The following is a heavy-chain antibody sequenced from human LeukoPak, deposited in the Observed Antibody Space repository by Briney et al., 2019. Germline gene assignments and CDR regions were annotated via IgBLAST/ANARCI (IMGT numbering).Heavy chain of an antibody. V-gene: IGHV3-30-3*01. CDR3: ASGSDSSGYYMGV. J-gene: IGHJ6*03. D-gene: IGHD3-22*01. CDR2: ISYDGSNK. CDR1: GFTFSSYA. Sequence: GGSLRLSCAASGFTFSSYAMHWVRQAPGKGLEWVAVISYDGSNKYYADSVKGRFTISRDNAKNSLYLQMNSLRAEDTAVYYCASGSDSSGYYMGVWGQGTTVTVSS.